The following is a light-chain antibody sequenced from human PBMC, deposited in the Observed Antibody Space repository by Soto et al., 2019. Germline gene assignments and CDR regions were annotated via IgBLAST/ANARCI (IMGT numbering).Light chain of an antibody. CDR2: AAS. CDR3: LQDYHYPHT. CDR1: QGIGND. Sequence: AIQMTQSPSSLSASVGDRVTITCRASQGIGNDLGWYQQKPGKAPKLLIYAASSLQTGVPSRFSGSGSGTDFTLTISSLQPEDFATYYCLQDYHYPHTFGHGTKVDIK. V-gene: IGKV1-6*01. J-gene: IGKJ3*01.